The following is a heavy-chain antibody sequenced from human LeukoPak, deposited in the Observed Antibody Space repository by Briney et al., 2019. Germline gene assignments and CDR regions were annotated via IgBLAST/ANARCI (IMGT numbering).Heavy chain of an antibody. CDR2: ISRGSDHI. V-gene: IGHV3-21*04. CDR3: AKWGPYDILTGRIN. Sequence: GGSLRLSCAASGFTFSSYAMNWVRQAPGKGLEWVSSISRGSDHIFYADSMKGRFTISRDNAKNSLYLQMNSLRAEDTAVYYCAKWGPYDILTGRINWGQGTLVTVSS. D-gene: IGHD3-9*01. J-gene: IGHJ4*02. CDR1: GFTFSSYA.